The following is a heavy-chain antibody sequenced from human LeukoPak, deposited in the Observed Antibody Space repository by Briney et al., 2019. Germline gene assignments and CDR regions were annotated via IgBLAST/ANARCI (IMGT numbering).Heavy chain of an antibody. V-gene: IGHV4-30-4*01. D-gene: IGHD6-19*01. Sequence: SETLSLTCTVSGGSISSGDYYWSWIRQPPGKGLEWIGYIYYSGSTYYNPSLKSRVTISVDRSKNQFSLKLSSVTAADTAVYYCARDLGHSSGWYDYWGQGILVTVSS. CDR3: ARDLGHSSGWYDY. CDR2: IYYSGST. J-gene: IGHJ4*02. CDR1: GGSISSGDYY.